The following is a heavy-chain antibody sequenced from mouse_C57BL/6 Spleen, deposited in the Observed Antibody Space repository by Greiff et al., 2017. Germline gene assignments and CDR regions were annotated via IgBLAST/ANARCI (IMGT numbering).Heavy chain of an antibody. D-gene: IGHD2-4*01. CDR3: ARGAYDYDGYYYAMDY. CDR2: IHPNSGST. V-gene: IGHV1-64*01. CDR1: GYTFTSYW. J-gene: IGHJ4*01. Sequence: HVQLQQPGAELVKPGASVKLSCKASGYTFTSYWMHWVKQRPGQGLEWIGMIHPNSGSTNYNEKFKSKATLTVDKSSSTAYMQLSSLTSEDSAVYYCARGAYDYDGYYYAMDYWGQGTSVTVSS.